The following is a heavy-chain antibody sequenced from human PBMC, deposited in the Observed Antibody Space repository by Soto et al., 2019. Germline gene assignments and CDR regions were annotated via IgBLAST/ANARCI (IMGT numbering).Heavy chain of an antibody. CDR1: GGTFSSYA. J-gene: IGHJ4*02. Sequence: QVQLVQSGAEVKKPGSSVKVSCKTSGGTFSSYAISWVRQAPGQGLEWMGGIIPMFGTANYAQKFQGRVTITAAESTSTAYMEPRSLRSEDTAVYYCARSRANYYDSRGYYSSTFDYWGQGTLVTVSS. V-gene: IGHV1-69*12. CDR2: IIPMFGTA. D-gene: IGHD3-22*01. CDR3: ARSRANYYDSRGYYSSTFDY.